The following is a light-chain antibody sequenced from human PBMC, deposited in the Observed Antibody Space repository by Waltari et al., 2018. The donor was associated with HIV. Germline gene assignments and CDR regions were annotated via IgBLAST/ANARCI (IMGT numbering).Light chain of an antibody. CDR3: QQYYRYPLT. Sequence: AIRMTQSPSSLSASTGDRVTITCRASQSLENYLAWYQQRPGKAPKLLIYTVSTLQSGVPSRCSGSGSGTDFTLTISGLRSEDYATYFCQQYYRYPLTFGGGTKVEIK. V-gene: IGKV1-8*01. CDR1: QSLENY. J-gene: IGKJ4*01. CDR2: TVS.